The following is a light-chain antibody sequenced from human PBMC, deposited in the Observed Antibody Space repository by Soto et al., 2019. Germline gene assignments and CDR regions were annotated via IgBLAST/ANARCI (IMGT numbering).Light chain of an antibody. V-gene: IGKV3-15*01. CDR3: QQYNTWPVYT. Sequence: IVMTQSQATLSVAPGERATLSCRASQCVSSNLGWYQQNTGQAPRLLISGASTRATGIPARFSGSGSGTEFTLTISSLQSEDFSVYYCQQYNTWPVYTFGQGTKVDIK. CDR2: GAS. CDR1: QCVSSN. J-gene: IGKJ2*01.